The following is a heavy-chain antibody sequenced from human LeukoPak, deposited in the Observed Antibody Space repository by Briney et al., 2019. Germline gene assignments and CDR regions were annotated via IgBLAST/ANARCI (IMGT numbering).Heavy chain of an antibody. CDR3: AKAAVVPATTDYYYYMDV. Sequence: PSETLSLTCTVSGGSISSYYWSWIRQPPGKGLEWIARLYTSGSTNYNPSLKSRVTMSVDTSKNQFSLKLSSVTAADTAVYYCAKAAVVPATTDYYYYMDVWGKGTTVTVSS. CDR1: GGSISSYY. J-gene: IGHJ6*03. D-gene: IGHD2-2*01. CDR2: LYTSGST. V-gene: IGHV4-4*07.